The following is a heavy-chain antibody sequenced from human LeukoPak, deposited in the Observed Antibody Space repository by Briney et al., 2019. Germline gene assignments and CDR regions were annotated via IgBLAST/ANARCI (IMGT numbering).Heavy chain of an antibody. CDR3: ARTPSGSYVDY. CDR2: ISSNGGST. CDR1: GFTFSSYA. V-gene: IGHV3-64*01. J-gene: IGHJ4*02. Sequence: PGGSLRRSCAASGFTFSSYAMHWVRQAPGKGLEYVSAISSNGGSTYYANSVKGRFTISRDNSKNTLYLQMGSLRAEDMAVYYCARTPSGSYVDYWGQGTLVTVSS. D-gene: IGHD1-26*01.